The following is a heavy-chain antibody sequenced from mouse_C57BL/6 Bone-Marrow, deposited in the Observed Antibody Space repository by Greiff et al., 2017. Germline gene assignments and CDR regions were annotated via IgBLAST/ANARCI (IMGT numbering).Heavy chain of an antibody. CDR2: IYPGDGDT. J-gene: IGHJ3*01. D-gene: IGHD1-1*01. CDR3: ARGYYGSSGDY. CDR1: GYAFSSSW. V-gene: IGHV1-82*01. Sequence: QVQLQQSGPELVKPGASVKISCKASGYAFSSSWMNWVKQRPGKGLEWIGRIYPGDGDTNYNGKFKGKATLTVDKSASTAYMQLSSLTSEDSAVYFCARGYYGSSGDYWGQGTLVTVSA.